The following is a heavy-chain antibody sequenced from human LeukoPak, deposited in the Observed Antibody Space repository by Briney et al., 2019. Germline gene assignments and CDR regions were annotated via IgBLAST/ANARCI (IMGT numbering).Heavy chain of an antibody. CDR1: GFTFNSYG. V-gene: IGHV3-30*02. Sequence: GGSLRLSCAASGFTFNSYGIHWVRQAPGKGLEWLAFIRYDGSNTYYADSVKGRFTVSRDDSKNTLYLQMNSLRGDDTAVYYCAKDGTSYYYIYYWGQGTLVTVSS. CDR3: AKDGTSYYYIYY. D-gene: IGHD2/OR15-2a*01. J-gene: IGHJ4*02. CDR2: IRYDGSNT.